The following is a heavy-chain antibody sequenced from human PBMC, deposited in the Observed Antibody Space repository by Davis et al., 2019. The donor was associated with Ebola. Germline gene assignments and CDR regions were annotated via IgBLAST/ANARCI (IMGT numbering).Heavy chain of an antibody. J-gene: IGHJ4*02. V-gene: IGHV1-69*10. D-gene: IGHD3-3*01. CDR3: ARGRFLEWLFAGGY. CDR1: GGTFNTLS. CDR2: IIPILDTT. Sequence: AASVKVSCKASGGTFNTLSISWVRQAPGQGLEWMGGIIPILDTTNYAQKFQGRVTMTRNTSISTAYMELSSLRSEDTAVYYCARGRFLEWLFAGGYWGQGTLVTVSS.